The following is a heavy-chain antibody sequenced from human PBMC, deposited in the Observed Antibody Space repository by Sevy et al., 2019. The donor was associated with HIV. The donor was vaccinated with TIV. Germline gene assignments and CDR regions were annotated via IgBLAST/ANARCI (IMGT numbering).Heavy chain of an antibody. J-gene: IGHJ1*01. D-gene: IGHD3-22*01. CDR2: IYSGGST. Sequence: GGSLRLPCAASGFTVSSNYMSWVRQAPGKGLEWVSVIYSGGSTYYADSVKGRFTISRDNSKNTLYLQMNSLRAEDTAVYYCARGGYYDSSGYLAYFQHWGQGTLVTVSS. V-gene: IGHV3-53*01. CDR3: ARGGYYDSSGYLAYFQH. CDR1: GFTVSSNY.